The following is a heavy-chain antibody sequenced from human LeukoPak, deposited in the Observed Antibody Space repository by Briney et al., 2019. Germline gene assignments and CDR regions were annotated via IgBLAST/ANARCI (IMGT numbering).Heavy chain of an antibody. V-gene: IGHV1-18*01. CDR2: ISAYNGNT. CDR1: GYTFTSYG. CDR3: ARVPRDLYSSSPFDP. Sequence: ASVKVSCKASGYTFTSYGISWVRQAPGQGLEWMGWISAYNGNTNYAQKLQGRVTMTTDTSTSTAYMELRSLRSDDTAVYYCARVPRDLYSSSPFDPWGQGTLVTVSS. J-gene: IGHJ5*02. D-gene: IGHD1-26*01.